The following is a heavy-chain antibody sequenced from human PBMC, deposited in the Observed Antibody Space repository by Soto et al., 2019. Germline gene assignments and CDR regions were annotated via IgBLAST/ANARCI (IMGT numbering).Heavy chain of an antibody. Sequence: QVHLVQSGAEVRKPGASVKVSCKASGYTFSSYAMHWVRQAPGQRLEWMGWINAGYGNTKSSQKFQDRVTISRDTSASTAYMELTSLRSEDTAVDYWASDTGEGTFDFWGQGTLVTVSS. V-gene: IGHV1-3*01. CDR3: ASDTGEGTFDF. J-gene: IGHJ4*02. CDR1: GYTFSSYA. D-gene: IGHD7-27*01. CDR2: INAGYGNT.